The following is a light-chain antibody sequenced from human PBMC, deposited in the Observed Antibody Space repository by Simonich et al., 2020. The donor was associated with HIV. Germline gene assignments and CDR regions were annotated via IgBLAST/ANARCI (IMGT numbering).Light chain of an antibody. CDR2: DAS. CDR1: QRGSRSS. J-gene: IGKJ2*01. Sequence: EIVLTQSPGALSLSPGERATLTCRASQRGSRSSLAWYQPKPGLAPRRLIYDASSRATGIPDRFSGSGSGTDFTLTISRLEPEDFAVYYCQQYGSSPTFGQGTKLEIK. CDR3: QQYGSSPT. V-gene: IGKV3D-20*01.